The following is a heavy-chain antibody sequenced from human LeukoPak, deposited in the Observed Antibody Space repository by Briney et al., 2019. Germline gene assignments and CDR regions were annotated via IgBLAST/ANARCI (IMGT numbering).Heavy chain of an antibody. Sequence: ASVKVSCKASGYTFTSYGISWVRQAPGQGLEWMGWISAYNGNTNYAQKLQGRVTMTTDTSTSTAYMELRSLRSDDTAVYYCARDRVSADYYDSSGYFDYWGQGTLVTVSS. V-gene: IGHV1-18*01. CDR2: ISAYNGNT. J-gene: IGHJ4*02. CDR3: ARDRVSADYYDSSGYFDY. D-gene: IGHD3-22*01. CDR1: GYTFTSYG.